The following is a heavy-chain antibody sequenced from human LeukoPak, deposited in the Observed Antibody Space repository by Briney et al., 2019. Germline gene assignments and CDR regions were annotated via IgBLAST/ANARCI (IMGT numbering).Heavy chain of an antibody. V-gene: IGHV3-33*08. CDR2: IWHDGRNK. J-gene: IGHJ4*02. CDR3: ARDRGSDDPIDY. Sequence: GRSLRLSCAASGFTFSSYGMHWVRQAPGKGLEWVAVIWHDGRNKYYADSVKGRFTVSRDNSKNTLYLQMSSLRAEDTAVYYCARDRGSDDPIDYWGQGTPVTVSS. CDR1: GFTFSSYG. D-gene: IGHD2-15*01.